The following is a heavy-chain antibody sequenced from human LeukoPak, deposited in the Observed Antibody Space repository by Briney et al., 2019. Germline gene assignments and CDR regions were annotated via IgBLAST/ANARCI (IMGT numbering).Heavy chain of an antibody. D-gene: IGHD6-19*01. CDR1: GFTFSDYY. CDR3: ARDQGRIAVADHLFDY. CDR2: ISSSSSYT. Sequence: GGSLRLSCAASGFTFSDYYMSWIRQAPGKGLERVSYISSSSSYTNYADSVKGRFTISRDNAKNSLYLQMNSLRAEDTAVYYCARDQGRIAVADHLFDYWGQGTLVTVSS. V-gene: IGHV3-11*06. J-gene: IGHJ4*02.